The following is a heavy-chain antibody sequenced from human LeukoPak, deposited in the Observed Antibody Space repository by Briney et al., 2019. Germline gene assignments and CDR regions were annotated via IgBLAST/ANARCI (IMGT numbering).Heavy chain of an antibody. V-gene: IGHV3-30-3*01. CDR3: ARDFDWIGVTTSYFDY. D-gene: IGHD4-17*01. CDR2: ISYDGSNK. CDR1: GFTFSSYA. Sequence: PGGSLRLSCAASGFTFSSYAMHWVRQAPGKGLEWVAVISYDGSNKYYADSVKGRFTISRDNSKNTLYLQMNSLRAEDTAVYYCARDFDWIGVTTSYFDYWGQGTLVTVSS. J-gene: IGHJ4*02.